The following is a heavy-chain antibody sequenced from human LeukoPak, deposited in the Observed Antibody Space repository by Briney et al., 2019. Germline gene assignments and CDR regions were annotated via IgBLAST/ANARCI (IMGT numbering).Heavy chain of an antibody. CDR1: GYAFTGYY. CDR2: INPNSGGT. Sequence: ASVKVSCKASGYAFTGYYMHWVRQAPGQGLEWMGWINPNSGGTNYAQKFQGRVTMTRDTSISTAYMELSRLRSDDTAVYYCARDSNDYGDYVYDYWGQGTLVTVSS. CDR3: ARDSNDYGDYVYDY. D-gene: IGHD4-17*01. V-gene: IGHV1-2*02. J-gene: IGHJ4*02.